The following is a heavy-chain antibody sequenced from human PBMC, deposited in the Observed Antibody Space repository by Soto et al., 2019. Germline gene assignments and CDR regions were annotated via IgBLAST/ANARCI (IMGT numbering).Heavy chain of an antibody. V-gene: IGHV4-4*02. D-gene: IGHD2-21*02. CDR3: AREIVTAGGNNYFDP. CDR2: VYHTGDT. J-gene: IGHJ5*02. Sequence: KPSETLSLTCGVSGGTVASSHWWSWVRQSPGRGLEWIGNVYHTGDTNFNPSLQSRVTFSVDKSNNQFSLRLTPVTAADTAVYFCAREIVTAGGNNYFDPWGPGTLVTVSS. CDR1: GGTVASSHW.